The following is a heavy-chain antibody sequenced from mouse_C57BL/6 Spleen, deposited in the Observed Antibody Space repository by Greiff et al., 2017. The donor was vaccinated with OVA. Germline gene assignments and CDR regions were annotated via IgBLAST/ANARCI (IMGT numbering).Heavy chain of an antibody. J-gene: IGHJ4*01. CDR1: GYTFTSYW. CDR2: IDPNSGGT. CDR3: ARGVKYAMDY. V-gene: IGHV1-72*01. Sequence: QVQLQQPGAELVKPGASVKLSCKASGYTFTSYWMHWVKQRPGRGLGWIGRIDPNSGGTKYNEKFKSKAPLTVDKPSSTAYMQLSSLTSEDSAVYYCARGVKYAMDYWGQGTSVTVSS.